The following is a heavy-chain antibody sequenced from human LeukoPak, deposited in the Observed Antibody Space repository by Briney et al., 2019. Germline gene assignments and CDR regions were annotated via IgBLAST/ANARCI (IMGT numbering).Heavy chain of an antibody. CDR3: ATAVEYSSSSAFDY. V-gene: IGHV1-8*03. Sequence: ASVKVSCKASGYTFSDYYMHWVRQAPGQGLEWLGWINPNSGNTGYAQKFQGRVTITRNTSISTAYMELSRLRSEDTAVYYCATAVEYSSSSAFDYWGQGTLVTVSS. CDR1: GYTFSDYY. J-gene: IGHJ4*02. CDR2: INPNSGNT. D-gene: IGHD6-6*01.